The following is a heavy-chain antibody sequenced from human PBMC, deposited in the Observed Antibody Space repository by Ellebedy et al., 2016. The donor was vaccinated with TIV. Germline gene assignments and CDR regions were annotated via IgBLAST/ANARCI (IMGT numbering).Heavy chain of an antibody. CDR2: IVVGSGNT. Sequence: SVKVSXKASGFTFTSSAMQWVRQARGQRLEWIGWIVVGSGNTNYAQKFQERVTITRDMSTSTAYMELSSLRSEDTAVYYCAAGGVYSSSWYEMNVPPDYGMDVWGQGTTVTVSS. CDR1: GFTFTSSA. CDR3: AAGGVYSSSWYEMNVPPDYGMDV. J-gene: IGHJ6*02. D-gene: IGHD6-13*01. V-gene: IGHV1-58*02.